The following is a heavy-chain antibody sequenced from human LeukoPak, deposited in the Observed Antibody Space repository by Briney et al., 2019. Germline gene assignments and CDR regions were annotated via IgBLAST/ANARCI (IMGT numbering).Heavy chain of an antibody. CDR2: INQDGSEK. Sequence: GGSLRLACATAGFTFSSYWMSWVRQAPGKGLEWVAYINQDGSEKNYADSVKGRFTVSRDNAKNSLFLEMNSLRVEDTFMYYCTRDHRGRPWEWFDPWPQGTLVTVSS. CDR1: GFTFSSYW. J-gene: IGHJ5*02. V-gene: IGHV3-7*01. CDR3: TRDHRGRPWEWFDP. D-gene: IGHD1-26*01.